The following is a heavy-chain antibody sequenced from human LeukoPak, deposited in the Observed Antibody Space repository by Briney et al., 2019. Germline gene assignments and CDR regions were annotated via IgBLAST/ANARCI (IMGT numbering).Heavy chain of an antibody. D-gene: IGHD3-22*01. J-gene: IGHJ4*02. V-gene: IGHV3-30*04. CDR1: GFTFSSYA. CDR3: ARDGYDSSGKGFDY. Sequence: PGGSLRLSCAASGFTFSSYAMHWVRQAPGKGLEWVAVISYNGSNKKYADSVKGRFTISRDNAKNSLYLQMNSLRAEDTAVYYCARDGYDSSGKGFDYWGQGTLVTVSS. CDR2: ISYNGSNK.